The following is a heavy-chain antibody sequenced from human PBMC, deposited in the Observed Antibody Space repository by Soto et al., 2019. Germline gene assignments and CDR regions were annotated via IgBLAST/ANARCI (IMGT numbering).Heavy chain of an antibody. V-gene: IGHV3-30-3*01. CDR1: GFTFSSYA. CDR3: AREASTRFIAAQSY. Sequence: GGSLRLSCAASGFTFSSYAMHWVRQAPGKGLEWVAVISYDGSNKYYADSVKGRFTISRDNSKNTLYLQMNSLRAEDTAVYYCAREASTRFIAAQSYWGQGTLVTVSS. D-gene: IGHD6-6*01. CDR2: ISYDGSNK. J-gene: IGHJ4*02.